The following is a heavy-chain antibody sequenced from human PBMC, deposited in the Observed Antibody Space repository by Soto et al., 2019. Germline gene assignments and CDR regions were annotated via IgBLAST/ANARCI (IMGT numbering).Heavy chain of an antibody. D-gene: IGHD7-27*01. V-gene: IGHV4-4*07. J-gene: IGHJ6*02. CDR1: GGSISSYY. CDR2: IYTSGST. Sequence: ASETLSLTCTVSGGSISSYYWCWIRRPPGKGLEWIGRIYTSGSTNYNPSLKSRVTMSVETSKNQFYLKLSSVTAADTAVYYCARSHWGPQLYYYYGLDVWGQGTTVTVSS. CDR3: ARSHWGPQLYYYYGLDV.